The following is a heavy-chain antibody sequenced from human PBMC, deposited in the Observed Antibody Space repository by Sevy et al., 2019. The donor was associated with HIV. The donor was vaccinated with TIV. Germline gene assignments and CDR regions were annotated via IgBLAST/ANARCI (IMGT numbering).Heavy chain of an antibody. V-gene: IGHV3-49*03. CDR1: GFTFGEYA. J-gene: IGHJ4*02. D-gene: IGHD1-26*01. Sequence: GGSLRLSCTASGFTFGEYAMSWFRQAPGKGLEWVGFIRSKAYGGTTEYAASVKGRFTISRDDSKSIAYLQMNSLKTEDTAVYYCTRDWEGLEVGAKSPYYFDYWGQGTLVTVSS. CDR3: TRDWEGLEVGAKSPYYFDY. CDR2: IRSKAYGGTT.